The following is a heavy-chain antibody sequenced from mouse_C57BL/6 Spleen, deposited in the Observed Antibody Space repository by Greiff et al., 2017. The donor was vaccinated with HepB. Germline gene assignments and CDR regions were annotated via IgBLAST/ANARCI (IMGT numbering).Heavy chain of an antibody. V-gene: IGHV5-6*02. CDR1: GFTFSSYG. J-gene: IGHJ2*01. CDR3: ARPLTGKRIFFDY. Sequence: DVMLVESGGDLVKPGGSLKLSCAASGFTFSSYGMSWVRQTPDKRLEWVATISSGGSYTYYPDSVKGRFTISRDNAKNTLYLQMSSLKSEDTAMYYCARPLTGKRIFFDYWGQGTTLTVSS. D-gene: IGHD4-1*01. CDR2: ISSGGSYT.